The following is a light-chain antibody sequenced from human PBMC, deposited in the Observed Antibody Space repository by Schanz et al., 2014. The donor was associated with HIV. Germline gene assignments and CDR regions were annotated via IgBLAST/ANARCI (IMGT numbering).Light chain of an antibody. J-gene: IGKJ2*01. CDR2: DAS. Sequence: EIVLTQSPVILSLSPGERATLSCRASQTVSSNSLGWYQQKRGQVPRLLIYDASNRATGIPARFSGSGSGTDFTLTISSLEPEDFAVYYCQQRSNWPPGYTFGQGTKLEIK. CDR3: QQRSNWPPGYT. V-gene: IGKV3-11*01. CDR1: QTVSSNS.